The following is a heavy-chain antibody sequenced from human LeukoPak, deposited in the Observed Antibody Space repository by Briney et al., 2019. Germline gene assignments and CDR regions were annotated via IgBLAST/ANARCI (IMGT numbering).Heavy chain of an antibody. CDR3: ARDSGTTGEVKFDP. Sequence: SETLSLTCTVSGGSISSYSWSWIRQPAVKGLEWIGRMYTSGSITYNPSLKSRVSMSVDTSKNQFSLKLSSVTAADTAVYYCARDSGTTGEVKFDPWGQGTLVTVSS. CDR2: MYTSGSI. V-gene: IGHV4-4*07. D-gene: IGHD3-10*01. CDR1: GGSISSYS. J-gene: IGHJ5*02.